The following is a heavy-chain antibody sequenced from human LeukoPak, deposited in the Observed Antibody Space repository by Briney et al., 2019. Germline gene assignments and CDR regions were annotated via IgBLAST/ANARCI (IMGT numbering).Heavy chain of an antibody. D-gene: IGHD2-15*01. J-gene: IGHJ4*02. Sequence: ASVEVSCKASGYTFTSYGISWVRQAPGQGLEWMGWISAYNGNTNYAQKLQGRVTMTTDTSTSTAYMELRSLRSDDTAVYYCARDSRYCSGGSCVSDYWGQGTLVTVSS. CDR2: ISAYNGNT. V-gene: IGHV1-18*01. CDR1: GYTFTSYG. CDR3: ARDSRYCSGGSCVSDY.